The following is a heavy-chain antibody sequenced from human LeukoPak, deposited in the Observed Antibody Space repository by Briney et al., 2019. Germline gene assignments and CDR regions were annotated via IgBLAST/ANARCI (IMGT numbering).Heavy chain of an antibody. CDR1: GFTFSSYS. V-gene: IGHV3-30*18. J-gene: IGHJ6*03. D-gene: IGHD4-23*01. Sequence: GGSLRLSCAASGFTFSSYSIHWVRQAPGKGLEWVAVISYDGSNKYYADSVKGRFTISRDNSKNTLYLEMNSLRAEDTAVYYCAKTTVVTGHYYYYMDVWGKGTTVTVSS. CDR2: ISYDGSNK. CDR3: AKTTVVTGHYYYYMDV.